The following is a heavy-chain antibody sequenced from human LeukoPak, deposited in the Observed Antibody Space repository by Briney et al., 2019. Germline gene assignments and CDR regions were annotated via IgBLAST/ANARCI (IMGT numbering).Heavy chain of an antibody. CDR3: ARAGAPIAVAGQGDVLAFDY. CDR1: GYSISRGYY. Sequence: SETLSLTCSVSGYSISRGYYWGWIRQPPGKGLEWIGIIYYSGSTYYNPSLKSRVTISVDTSKNQFSLKLSSVTAADTAVYYCARAGAPIAVAGQGDVLAFDYWGQGTLVTVSS. J-gene: IGHJ4*02. CDR2: IYYSGST. V-gene: IGHV4-38-2*02. D-gene: IGHD6-19*01.